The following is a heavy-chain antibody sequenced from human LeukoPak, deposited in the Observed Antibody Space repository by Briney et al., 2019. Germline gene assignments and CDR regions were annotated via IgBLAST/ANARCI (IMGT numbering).Heavy chain of an antibody. D-gene: IGHD4-17*01. V-gene: IGHV1-69*13. CDR3: TSGVPVTTLAYYYYGMDV. Sequence: SVKVSCKASGGTFSSYAISWVRQAPGQGLEWMGGIIPIFGTANYAQKFQGRVTITADESTSTAYMELSSLRSEDTAVYYCTSGVPVTTLAYYYYGMDVWGQGTTVTVSS. J-gene: IGHJ6*02. CDR2: IIPIFGTA. CDR1: GGTFSSYA.